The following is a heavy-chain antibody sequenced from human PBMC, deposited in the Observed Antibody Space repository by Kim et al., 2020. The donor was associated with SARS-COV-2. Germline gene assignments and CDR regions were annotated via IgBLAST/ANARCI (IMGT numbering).Heavy chain of an antibody. V-gene: IGHV3-23*01. CDR2: ISGSGGST. CDR3: AKGGTTVSPWPNDYYYYGMDV. D-gene: IGHD4-4*01. J-gene: IGHJ6*02. Sequence: GGSLRLSCAASGFTFSSYAMSWVRQAPGKGLEWVSAISGSGGSTYYADSVKGRFTISRDNSKNTLYLQMNSLRAEDTAVYYCAKGGTTVSPWPNDYYYYGMDVWGQGTTVTVSS. CDR1: GFTFSSYA.